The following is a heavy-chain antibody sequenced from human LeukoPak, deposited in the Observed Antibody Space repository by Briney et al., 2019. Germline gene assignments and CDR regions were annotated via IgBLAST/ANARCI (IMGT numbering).Heavy chain of an antibody. D-gene: IGHD3-22*01. Sequence: PSETLSLTCAVSGGSISSGGYSWSWIRQPAGKGLEWIGRIYPSGSTNYNPSLKSRVTMSVDTSKNQFSLKLSSVTAADTAVYYCARWGYYYDRSGYYRTGDFWGQGTLVTVSS. CDR2: IYPSGST. CDR1: GGSISSGGYS. CDR3: ARWGYYYDRSGYYRTGDF. J-gene: IGHJ4*02. V-gene: IGHV4-61*02.